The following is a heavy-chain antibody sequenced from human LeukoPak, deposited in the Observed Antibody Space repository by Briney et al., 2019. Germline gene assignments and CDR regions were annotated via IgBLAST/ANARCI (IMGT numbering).Heavy chain of an antibody. CDR2: INHSGST. V-gene: IGHV4-34*01. CDR1: GGSISSYY. Sequence: SETLSLTCTVYGGSISSYYWSWIRQPPGKGLEWIGEINHSGSTNYNPSLRSRVTISVDTSKNQFSLKLSSVTAADTAVYYCARAPPSIVVVPAAIRRLNWFDPWGQGTLVTVSS. D-gene: IGHD2-2*02. J-gene: IGHJ5*02. CDR3: ARAPPSIVVVPAAIRRLNWFDP.